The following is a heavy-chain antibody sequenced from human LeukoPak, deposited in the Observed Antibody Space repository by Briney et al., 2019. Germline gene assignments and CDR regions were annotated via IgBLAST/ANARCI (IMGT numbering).Heavy chain of an antibody. Sequence: SETLSLTCAVYGGSFSGYYWSWIRQPPGKGLEWIGEINHSGSTNYNPSLKSRVTISVDTSKNQFSLKLSSVTAADTAVYYCAVRGYDTKSYYYYGMDVWGQGTTVTVSS. J-gene: IGHJ6*02. CDR1: GGSFSGYY. D-gene: IGHD5-12*01. V-gene: IGHV4-34*01. CDR2: INHSGST. CDR3: AVRGYDTKSYYYYGMDV.